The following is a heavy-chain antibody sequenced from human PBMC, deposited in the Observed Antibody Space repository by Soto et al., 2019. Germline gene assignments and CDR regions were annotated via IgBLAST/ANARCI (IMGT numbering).Heavy chain of an antibody. Sequence: EVQLVQSGAEVKKPGESLKISCRGCVYSFTTYCIAWVRQMRGKGLVGVGIISPGDSRTTHSPSFQGQVIISADKSISTVYLQWSSLKASDTAMYYCARDLDYGGNSETFDRWGQGTMVTVSS. V-gene: IGHV5-51*03. CDR3: ARDLDYGGNSETFDR. J-gene: IGHJ3*02. CDR2: ISPGDSRT. D-gene: IGHD4-17*01. CDR1: VYSFTTYC.